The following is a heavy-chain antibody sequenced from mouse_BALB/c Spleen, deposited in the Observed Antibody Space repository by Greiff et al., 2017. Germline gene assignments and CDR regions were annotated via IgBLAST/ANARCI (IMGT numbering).Heavy chain of an antibody. J-gene: IGHJ1*01. Sequence: VKLQQSGPELVKPGASVRISCKASGYTFTSYYIHWVKQRPGQGLEWIGWIYPGNVNTKYNEKFKGKATLTADKSSSTAYMQLSSLTSEDSAVYFCARLEYGDYGYWYFDVWGAGTTVTVSS. CDR2: IYPGNVNT. V-gene: IGHV1S56*01. CDR1: GYTFTSYY. CDR3: ARLEYGDYGYWYFDV. D-gene: IGHD2-13*01.